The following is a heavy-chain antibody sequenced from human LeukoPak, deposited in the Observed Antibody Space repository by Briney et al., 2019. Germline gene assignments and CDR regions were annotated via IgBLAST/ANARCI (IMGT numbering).Heavy chain of an antibody. CDR2: IYYSGRT. CDR1: GGSISSYY. V-gene: IGHV4-59*08. Sequence: SETLSLTCTVSGGSISSYYWSWIRQPPGKGLEWIGCIYYSGRTNYSPSLKSRVTISVDTSKNQFSLKLNSVTAADTAVYYCARLVGIAADGTGGDYWGQGTLVTVSS. D-gene: IGHD6-13*01. CDR3: ARLVGIAADGTGGDY. J-gene: IGHJ4*02.